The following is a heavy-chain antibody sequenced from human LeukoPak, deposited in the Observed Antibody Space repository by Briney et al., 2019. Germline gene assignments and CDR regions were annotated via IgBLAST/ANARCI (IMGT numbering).Heavy chain of an antibody. D-gene: IGHD5-18*01. CDR1: GGSISSSSYY. J-gene: IGHJ4*02. CDR2: IYYSGST. V-gene: IGHV4-39*07. Sequence: SETLSLTCTVSGGSISSSSYYWGWIRQPPGKGLEWIGSIYYSGSTYYNPSLKSRVTISVDTSKNQFFLKLSSVTAADTAVYYCAREAAMATRGVDYWGQGTLVTVSS. CDR3: AREAAMATRGVDY.